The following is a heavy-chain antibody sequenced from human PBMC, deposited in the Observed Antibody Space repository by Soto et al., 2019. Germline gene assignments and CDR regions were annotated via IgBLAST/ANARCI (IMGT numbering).Heavy chain of an antibody. J-gene: IGHJ4*02. CDR1: GYSISSSNW. V-gene: IGHV4-28*01. Sequence: QVQLQESGPGLVKPSDTLSLTCAVSGYSISSSNWWGWIRQPPGKGLEWIGYIYYSGTTYYNPSLKSRVTLSVDTSKNQFSLKLTSVTAVDTAVYHCARREIQGPIDYWGQGTLVTVSS. D-gene: IGHD1-26*01. CDR2: IYYSGTT. CDR3: ARREIQGPIDY.